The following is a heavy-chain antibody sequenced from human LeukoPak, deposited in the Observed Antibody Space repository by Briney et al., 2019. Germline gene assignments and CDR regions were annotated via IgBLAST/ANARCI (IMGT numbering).Heavy chain of an antibody. J-gene: IGHJ3*02. D-gene: IGHD2-2*01. V-gene: IGHV3-23*01. CDR2: IGGSVGST. CDR3: AKDLVYLGYCSSTSCYAYAIDI. CDR1: GFNFSTYA. Sequence: PGGSLRLSCAASGFNFSTYAMSWVRQAPGKGLEWVSGIGGSVGSTYYADSVKGRFTISRDNSKNTLYLQMNSLRAEDTAVYYCAKDLVYLGYCSSTSCYAYAIDIWGQGTMVTVSS.